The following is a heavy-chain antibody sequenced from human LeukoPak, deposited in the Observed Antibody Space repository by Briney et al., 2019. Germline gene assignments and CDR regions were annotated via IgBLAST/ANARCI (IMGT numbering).Heavy chain of an antibody. J-gene: IGHJ4*02. CDR3: ARRRVTVVRGVDITSYYFDY. V-gene: IGHV3-20*04. CDR2: INWNGGST. Sequence: PSETLSLTCTVSGGSISSYYWSWVRQAPGKGLEWVSGINWNGGSTGYADSVKGRFTISRDNAKNSLYVQMNSLRAEDTALYYCARRRVTVVRGVDITSYYFDYWGQGTLVTVSS. D-gene: IGHD3-10*01. CDR1: GGSISSYY.